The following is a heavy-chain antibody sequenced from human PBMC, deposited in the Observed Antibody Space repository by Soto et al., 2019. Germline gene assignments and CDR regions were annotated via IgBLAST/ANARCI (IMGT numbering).Heavy chain of an antibody. V-gene: IGHV1-69*04. J-gene: IGHJ6*02. CDR2: IIPILGIA. CDR1: GGTFSSYT. CDR3: ARDGEGSVSYFETGYYYGMDV. Sequence: SVKVSCKASGGTFSSYTISWVRQAPGQGLEWMGRIIPILGIANYAQKFQGGVTITADKSTSTAYMELSSLRSEDTAVYYCARDGEGSVSYFETGYYYGMDVWDQGTTVTVSS. D-gene: IGHD3-10*01.